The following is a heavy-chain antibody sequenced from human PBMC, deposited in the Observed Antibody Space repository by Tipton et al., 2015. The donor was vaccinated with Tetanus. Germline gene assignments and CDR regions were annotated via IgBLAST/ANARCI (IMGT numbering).Heavy chain of an antibody. CDR3: ARGEAYGDYPAMYFFDN. V-gene: IGHV4-4*09. CDR2: VYSTATT. CDR1: GGSISGSY. J-gene: IGHJ4*02. D-gene: IGHD4-17*01. Sequence: LRLSCTVSGGSISGSYWNWIRQPPGKGLEWIGYVYSTATTYYNPSLKSRVTISVDTSKNQFSPKLTSVTAADTAVYYCARGEAYGDYPAMYFFDNWGQGTLLTVSS.